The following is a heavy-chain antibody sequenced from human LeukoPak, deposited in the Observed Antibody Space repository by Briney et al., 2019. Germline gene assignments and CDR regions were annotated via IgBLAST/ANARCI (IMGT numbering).Heavy chain of an antibody. CDR2: ISWNSGSI. D-gene: IGHD2-15*01. V-gene: IGHV3-9*01. CDR1: GLTFDDYA. Sequence: PGGSLRLSCAASGLTFDDYAMHWVRQAPGKGREWVAGISWNSGSIGYADSVKGRFTTSRDNAKNSLYLQMNSLRAEDTALYYCAKEKDIVVVVAATRHYYYYMDVWGKGTTVTVSS. CDR3: AKEKDIVVVVAATRHYYYYMDV. J-gene: IGHJ6*03.